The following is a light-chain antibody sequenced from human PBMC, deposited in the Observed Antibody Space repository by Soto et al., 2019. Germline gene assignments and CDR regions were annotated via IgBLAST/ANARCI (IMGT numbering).Light chain of an antibody. V-gene: IGLV3-21*04. CDR2: YDS. J-gene: IGLJ2*01. CDR3: QVWDSSSDPDVV. CDR1: NIGSKS. Sequence: SYELTQPPSVSVAPGKTARITCGGKNIGSKSVHWYQQKPGQAPVLVIYYDSDRPSGIPERFSGSNSGNTATLTISRVEAGDEADYYCQVWDSSSDPDVVFGGGTQLTVL.